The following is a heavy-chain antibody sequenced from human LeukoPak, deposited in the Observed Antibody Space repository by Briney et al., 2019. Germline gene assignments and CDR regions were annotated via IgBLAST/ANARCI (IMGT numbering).Heavy chain of an antibody. J-gene: IGHJ4*02. CDR3: ARDSLGRDGYNYDY. Sequence: SVKVSCKASGATLSSYTISWVRQAPGQGLEWMGRIIPILGIANYAQKFQGRVTITADKSTSTAYMELSSLRSEDTAVYYCARDSLGRDGYNYDYWGQGTLVTVSS. D-gene: IGHD5-24*01. CDR1: GATLSSYT. CDR2: IIPILGIA. V-gene: IGHV1-69*04.